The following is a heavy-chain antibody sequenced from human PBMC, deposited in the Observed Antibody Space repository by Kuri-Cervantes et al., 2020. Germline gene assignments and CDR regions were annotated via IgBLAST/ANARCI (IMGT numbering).Heavy chain of an antibody. V-gene: IGHV4-34*01. J-gene: IGHJ5*02. CDR2: INHSGIT. D-gene: IGHD2-2*01. CDR1: GGSFSFYY. Sequence: ESLKISCAVYGGSFSFYYWSWIRQPPGKGLEWIEEINHSGITKYNPSLRSRVTISVDTSKNQFSLKLSSVTAADTAVYYCASPYCSSTSCYENWFDPWGQGTLVTVSS. CDR3: ASPYCSSTSCYENWFDP.